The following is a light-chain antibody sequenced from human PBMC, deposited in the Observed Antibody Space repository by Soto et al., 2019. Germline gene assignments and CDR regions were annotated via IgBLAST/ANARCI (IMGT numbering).Light chain of an antibody. V-gene: IGKV1-9*01. Sequence: DIQLTQYPSFLSASVGDRVTITCRASQGISSYLAWYQQKPGKAPKLLIYAASTLKSGVPSRFSCSGSGTVFPLTISSLKPEDFATYYCQQLNSYPLTFGGGTKVEIK. CDR3: QQLNSYPLT. CDR1: QGISSY. CDR2: AAS. J-gene: IGKJ4*01.